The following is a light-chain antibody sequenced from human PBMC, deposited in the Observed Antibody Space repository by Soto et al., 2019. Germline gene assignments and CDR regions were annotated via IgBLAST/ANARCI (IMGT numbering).Light chain of an antibody. CDR2: RAS. J-gene: IGKJ1*01. CDR3: QQYNDWPPRWT. Sequence: EIVMTQSPATLSLSLGERATLSCRASQSVTVNLAWYQQKPGQAPRLLIYRASTRATGIPARFSGGASGTEFTLTISSLQSEDFAVYICQQYNDWPPRWTFGQGTKVEIK. CDR1: QSVTVN. V-gene: IGKV3-15*01.